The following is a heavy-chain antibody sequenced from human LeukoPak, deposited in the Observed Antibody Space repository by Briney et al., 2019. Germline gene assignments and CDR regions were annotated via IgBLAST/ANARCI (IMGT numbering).Heavy chain of an antibody. CDR2: INHSGST. J-gene: IGHJ4*01. CDR3: ARRLSSTATRPGRGFDY. V-gene: IGHV4-34*01. D-gene: IGHD6-6*01. CDR1: GGSFSGYY. Sequence: SETLSLTCAVYGGSFSGYYWSWIRQPPGKGLEWIGEINHSGSTNYNPSLKSRVTISVDTPKNQFSLKLSSVTAADTAVYYCARRLSSTATRPGRGFDYWGQGTLVTVSS.